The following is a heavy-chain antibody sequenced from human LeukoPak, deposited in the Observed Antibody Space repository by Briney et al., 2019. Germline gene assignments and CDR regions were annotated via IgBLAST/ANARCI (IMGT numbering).Heavy chain of an antibody. J-gene: IGHJ4*02. CDR2: IYYSGST. D-gene: IGHD5-24*01. CDR1: GGSISSYY. V-gene: IGHV4-59*01. CDR3: ARAGGDGYNLGLDY. Sequence: SETLSLTCTVPGGSISSYYWSWIRQPPGKGLEWIGYIYYSGSTNYNPSLKSRVTISVDTSNNQFSLKLSSVTAADTAVYYCARAGGDGYNLGLDYWGQGTLVTVSS.